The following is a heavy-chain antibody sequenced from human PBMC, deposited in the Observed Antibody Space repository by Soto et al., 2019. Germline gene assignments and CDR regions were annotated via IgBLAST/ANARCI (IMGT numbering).Heavy chain of an antibody. V-gene: IGHV1-2*02. CDR2: INPQTGGT. J-gene: IGHJ6*02. Sequence: ASVKVSCKASGYTFTGYYIHWVREAPGQGLEWMGWINPQTGGTSYAQKFQGRVTLSRDTSINTAYLELSRLRFDDAAVSFCAGERYQVISDGMDVWGQGTTVTVSS. CDR1: GYTFTGYY. D-gene: IGHD2-2*01. CDR3: AGERYQVISDGMDV.